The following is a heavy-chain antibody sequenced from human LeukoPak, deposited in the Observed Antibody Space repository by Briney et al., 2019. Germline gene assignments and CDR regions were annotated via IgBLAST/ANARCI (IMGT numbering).Heavy chain of an antibody. J-gene: IGHJ6*02. D-gene: IGHD2-15*01. CDR3: AKGVIAATNAAYYGMDV. V-gene: IGHV3-30*18. Sequence: GRSLRLSCAASGFTFSNYGMHWVRQAPGKGLEWVAVISYDESDKYYADSVKGRFTISRDNSKNTLYLQMNSLRPEDTAVYYCAKGVIAATNAAYYGMDVWGQGTTVTVSS. CDR2: ISYDESDK. CDR1: GFTFSNYG.